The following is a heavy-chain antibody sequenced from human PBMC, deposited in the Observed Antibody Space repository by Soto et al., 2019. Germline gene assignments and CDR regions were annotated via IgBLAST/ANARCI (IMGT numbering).Heavy chain of an antibody. V-gene: IGHV1-2*02. Sequence: ASVKVSCKASGYMFTGYYMHWVRQAPGQGLEWMGWINPDSGGTNYQQKFQGRVTMTRDTSISTAYMELSRLRSDDTAVYYCARGANWNYLKQYYYYGMDVWGQGTTVTVSS. D-gene: IGHD1-7*01. CDR2: INPDSGGT. CDR3: ARGANWNYLKQYYYYGMDV. CDR1: GYMFTGYY. J-gene: IGHJ6*02.